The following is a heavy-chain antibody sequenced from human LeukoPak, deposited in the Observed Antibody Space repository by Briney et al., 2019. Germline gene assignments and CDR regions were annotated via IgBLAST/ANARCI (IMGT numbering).Heavy chain of an antibody. CDR1: GGSISSGGYY. CDR3: ARGDSSGYLPY. CDR2: IYYSGST. Sequence: SETLSLTCTVSGGSISSGGYYWSWIRQHPGKGLEWIGYIYYSGSTYYNPSLKSRVTISVDTSKNQFSLKLSSVTAADTAVYYCARGDSSGYLPYWGQGTLVTVSS. D-gene: IGHD3-22*01. J-gene: IGHJ4*02. V-gene: IGHV4-31*03.